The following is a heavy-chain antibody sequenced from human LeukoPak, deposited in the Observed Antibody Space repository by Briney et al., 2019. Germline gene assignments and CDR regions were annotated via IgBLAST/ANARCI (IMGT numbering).Heavy chain of an antibody. Sequence: GASVKVSCKASGYTFTVDYMHCGRAAPGQGLEWMGWINPNSGGTNYAQKFQGRVTMTRDTSISTAYMELSRLRTHGAAVYYFVSGPLYCSGGSCYLDKWGQGTLVTVSS. CDR2: INPNSGGT. D-gene: IGHD2-15*01. J-gene: IGHJ4*02. CDR1: GYTFTVDY. CDR3: VSGPLYCSGGSCYLDK. V-gene: IGHV1-2*02.